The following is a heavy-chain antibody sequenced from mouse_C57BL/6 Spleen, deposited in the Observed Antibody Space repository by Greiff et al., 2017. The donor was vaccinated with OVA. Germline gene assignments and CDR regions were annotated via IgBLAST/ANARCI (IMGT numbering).Heavy chain of an antibody. CDR1: GYTFTDYY. D-gene: IGHD4-1*01. Sequence: VMLVESGPELVKPGASVKISCKASGYTFTDYYINWVKQRPGQGLEWIGWIFPGSGSTYYNEKFKGKATLTVDKSTSTAYMLLNGLTSEDSAVYYCARMVWDGGYFDVWGTGTTVTVSS. CDR3: ARMVWDGGYFDV. V-gene: IGHV1-75*01. CDR2: IFPGSGST. J-gene: IGHJ1*03.